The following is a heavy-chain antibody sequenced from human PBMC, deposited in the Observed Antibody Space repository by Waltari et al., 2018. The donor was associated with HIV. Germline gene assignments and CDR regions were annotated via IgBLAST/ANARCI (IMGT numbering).Heavy chain of an antibody. D-gene: IGHD3-10*01. CDR2: ISPYNVNT. Sequence: QARLVQSGAEVKKPGASVKVSCKTSGYSFTIYGISWERQAPGQGLEWMGWISPYNVNTYYAQNLKGRVTLTTDSSRTAYMELRSLRSDDTAVYFCAREGYYYGSGTYAPPRYYGMDVWGQGTTVTVSS. CDR1: GYSFTIYG. J-gene: IGHJ6*02. V-gene: IGHV1-18*01. CDR3: AREGYYYGSGTYAPPRYYGMDV.